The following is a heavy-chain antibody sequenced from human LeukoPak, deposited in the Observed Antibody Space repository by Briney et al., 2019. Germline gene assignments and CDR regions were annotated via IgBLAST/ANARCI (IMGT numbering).Heavy chain of an antibody. CDR2: ISGSAGST. Sequence: GGSLRLSCAASGFTFSSYAMSWVRQAPGKGLEWVSAISGSAGSTYYADSVKGRFTISRDNSKNTLYLQMNSLRAEDTAVYYCARGAYYDSSGYSDYWGQGTLVTVSS. D-gene: IGHD3-22*01. V-gene: IGHV3-23*01. CDR1: GFTFSSYA. J-gene: IGHJ4*02. CDR3: ARGAYYDSSGYSDY.